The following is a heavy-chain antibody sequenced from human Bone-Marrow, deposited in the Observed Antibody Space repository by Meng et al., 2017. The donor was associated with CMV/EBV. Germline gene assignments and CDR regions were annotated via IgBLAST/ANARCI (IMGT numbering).Heavy chain of an antibody. Sequence: SETLSLTCAVYGGSFSGYYWSWIRQPPGKGLEWIGEINHSGSTNYNPSLKSRVTISVDTSKNQFSLKLSSVTAADTAVYYCARAGVFPRYFQRWGQGTLVTVSS. D-gene: IGHD2-21*01. CDR2: INHSGST. J-gene: IGHJ1*01. CDR1: GGSFSGYY. V-gene: IGHV4-34*01. CDR3: ARAGVFPRYFQR.